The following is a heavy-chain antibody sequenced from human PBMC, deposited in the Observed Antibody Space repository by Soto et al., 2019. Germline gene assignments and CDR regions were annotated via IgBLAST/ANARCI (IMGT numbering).Heavy chain of an antibody. Sequence: PGKGLELMGIIYPGDSDTRYSPSFQGQVTISADKSISTAYLQWSSLKASDTAMYYCARNGGWSDPYYSYGMDGWGQGTTVTVSS. V-gene: IGHV5-51*01. CDR3: ARNGGWSDPYYSYGMDG. CDR2: IYPGDSDT. J-gene: IGHJ6*02.